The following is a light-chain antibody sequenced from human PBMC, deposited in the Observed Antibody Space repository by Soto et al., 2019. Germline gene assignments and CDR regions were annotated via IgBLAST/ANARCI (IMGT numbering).Light chain of an antibody. CDR2: DVS. V-gene: IGKV1-13*02. J-gene: IGKJ5*01. CDR3: QQFNSYPFT. Sequence: AIQVTQSPSSLSASVGDRVTITCRASQDIRGALAWYQQKPGKAPKLLIYDVSTLENEVPSRFSGSSSGTQFTLTISSLQPEDFGTYYCQQFNSYPFTFGHGTRLEIK. CDR1: QDIRGA.